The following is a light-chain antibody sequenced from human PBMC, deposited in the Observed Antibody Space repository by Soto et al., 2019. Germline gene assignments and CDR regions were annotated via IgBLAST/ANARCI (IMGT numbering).Light chain of an antibody. V-gene: IGKV1-5*01. CDR2: DAS. Sequence: DIQMPQSPSTLSASVGDRVTITCRASQSISSWLAWYQQKPGKAPKLLIYDASSLESGVPSRFSGSGSGTEFTLTISSLQPDDFATYYCQQYSTYWTFGQGTKVDNK. CDR3: QQYSTYWT. CDR1: QSISSW. J-gene: IGKJ1*01.